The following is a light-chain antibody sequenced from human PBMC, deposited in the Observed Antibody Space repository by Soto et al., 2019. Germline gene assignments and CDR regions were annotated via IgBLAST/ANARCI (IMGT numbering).Light chain of an antibody. CDR2: AAS. Sequence: PGERATPSCRASQSVSSSHLAWYQHKPGQAPRLLIYAASSRATGSPDRFSGGGSGADFTLTISRLEPEDFAVYYCQQYGYSPITFGQGTRLEIK. V-gene: IGKV3-20*01. CDR3: QQYGYSPIT. CDR1: QSVSSSH. J-gene: IGKJ5*01.